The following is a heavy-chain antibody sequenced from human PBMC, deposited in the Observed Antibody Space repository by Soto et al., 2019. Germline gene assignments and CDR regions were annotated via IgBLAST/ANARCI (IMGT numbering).Heavy chain of an antibody. D-gene: IGHD3-22*01. V-gene: IGHV4-28*01. Sequence: QVQLQESGPGLVKPSDTLPLTCAVSGYSISSSNWWGWIRQPPGKGLEWIGYIYYSGSTYYNPSLKSQVTMSVDTSKNQFSLKLSSVTAVVTAVYYCARSAVAITSVGYFDYWGQGTLVTVSS. CDR3: ARSAVAITSVGYFDY. J-gene: IGHJ4*02. CDR1: GYSISSSNW. CDR2: IYYSGST.